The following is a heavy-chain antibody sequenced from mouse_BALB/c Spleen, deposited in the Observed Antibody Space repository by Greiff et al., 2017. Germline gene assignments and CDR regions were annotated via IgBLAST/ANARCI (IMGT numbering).Heavy chain of an antibody. CDR2: IDPANGNT. V-gene: IGHV14-3*02. Sequence: VQLQQSGAELVKPGASVKLSCTASGFNIKDTYMHWVKQRPEQGLEWIGRIDPANGNTKYDPKFQGKATITADTSSNTAYLQLSSLTSEDTAVYYRARSTMITTPGFAYWGQGTLVTVSA. CDR3: ARSTMITTPGFAY. D-gene: IGHD2-4*01. J-gene: IGHJ3*01. CDR1: GFNIKDTY.